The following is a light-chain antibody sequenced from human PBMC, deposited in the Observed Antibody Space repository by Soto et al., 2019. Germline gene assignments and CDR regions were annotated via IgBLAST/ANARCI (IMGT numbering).Light chain of an antibody. V-gene: IGLV2-14*01. CDR2: EVS. J-gene: IGLJ2*01. Sequence: QSLLTHPASLSWSPGQSITIPCTVTGSDLGAYNFVSWCQHHPGKAPKLIVFEVSNRPSGVSFRFSGSKSGNTASLTISGLQAEDEADYYCSSYTTGTTRVIFGGGTKVTVL. CDR1: GSDLGAYNF. CDR3: SSYTTGTTRVI.